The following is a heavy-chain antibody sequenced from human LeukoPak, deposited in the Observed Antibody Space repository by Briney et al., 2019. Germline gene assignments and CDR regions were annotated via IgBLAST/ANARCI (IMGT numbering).Heavy chain of an antibody. D-gene: IGHD6-6*01. CDR3: ARALRGRYSSSTD. CDR2: ISSSSSYI. J-gene: IGHJ4*02. V-gene: IGHV3-21*01. CDR1: GFTFSSYS. Sequence: GGSLRLSCAASGFTFSSYSMNWVRQAPGKGLEWVSSISSSSSYIYYADSVKGRFTISRDNAKNSLYLQMNSLRAEDTAAYYCARALRGRYSSSTDWGQGTLVTVSS.